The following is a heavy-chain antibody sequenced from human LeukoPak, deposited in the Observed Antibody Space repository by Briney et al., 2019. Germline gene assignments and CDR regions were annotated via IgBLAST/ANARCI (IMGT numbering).Heavy chain of an antibody. V-gene: IGHV4-39*07. Sequence: SETLSLTCTVFGGSISSSTSYWGWIRQPPGKGLEWIGSIYYSGSTYYNPSLKSRVTISVDTSKNQFSLKLSSVTAADTAVYYCARRWFGDEFDYWGQGTLVTVSS. D-gene: IGHD3-10*01. CDR3: ARRWFGDEFDY. J-gene: IGHJ4*02. CDR1: GGSISSSTSY. CDR2: IYYSGST.